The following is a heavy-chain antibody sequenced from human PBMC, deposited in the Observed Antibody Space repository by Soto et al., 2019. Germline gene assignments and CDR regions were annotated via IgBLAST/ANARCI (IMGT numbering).Heavy chain of an antibody. Sequence: SETLSLTCTVSGTSSRSYHCSWIRQPPGKGLEWIGYIYYSGNSNYSPSLESRVTMSVDTSKNQFSLRLRSVTAADTAVYYCATNTVEGYYYYYMDVWGKGTTVTVSS. CDR2: IYYSGNS. D-gene: IGHD4-4*01. J-gene: IGHJ6*03. CDR1: GTSSRSYH. V-gene: IGHV4-59*01. CDR3: ATNTVEGYYYYYMDV.